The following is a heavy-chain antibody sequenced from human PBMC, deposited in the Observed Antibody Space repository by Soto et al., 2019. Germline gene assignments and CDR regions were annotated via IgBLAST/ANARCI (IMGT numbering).Heavy chain of an antibody. CDR2: INPDSGAT. V-gene: IGHV1-2*02. J-gene: IGHJ6*02. CDR3: ARDRRGSRSDDGLDV. CDR1: GYTFTEYY. Sequence: QEQLVQSGAEVKKPGASVKVSCRASGYTFTEYYIHWVRQTPGQGIEWMGWINPDSGATYLAQKLQDRVTMTRVTSITTAYMDLSSLISDDTAVYYCARDRRGSRSDDGLDVCGQGTTVTVSS. D-gene: IGHD3-10*01.